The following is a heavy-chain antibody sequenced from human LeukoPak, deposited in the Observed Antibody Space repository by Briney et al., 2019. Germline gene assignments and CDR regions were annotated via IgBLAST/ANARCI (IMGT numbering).Heavy chain of an antibody. Sequence: GGSLRLSCVASGFTFNNYWMNWVRQAPGKGLEWVANIKTDGSKTRSVDSVKGRFTISRDNAKNSLYLQMNSLRAEDTGVYYCARGTQTAAGVDFWGQGTLVTVSS. J-gene: IGHJ4*02. V-gene: IGHV3-7*01. CDR3: ARGTQTAAGVDF. D-gene: IGHD6-13*01. CDR2: IKTDGSKT. CDR1: GFTFNNYW.